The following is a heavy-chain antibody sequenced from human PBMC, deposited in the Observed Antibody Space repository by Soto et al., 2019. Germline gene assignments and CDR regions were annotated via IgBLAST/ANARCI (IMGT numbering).Heavy chain of an antibody. D-gene: IGHD3-3*01. CDR3: TTQRFLEWFLDY. V-gene: IGHV3-15*01. Sequence: GGSLRLSCESSGFTFSEAWITWVRQAPGEGREWVGRIKGKTDDGTTDYAAPVKSRFTISRDDSKNMLYLQMNSLKTEDTAVYYCTTQRFLEWFLDYWGQGTLVTVSS. CDR1: GFTFSEAW. CDR2: IKGKTDDGTT. J-gene: IGHJ4*02.